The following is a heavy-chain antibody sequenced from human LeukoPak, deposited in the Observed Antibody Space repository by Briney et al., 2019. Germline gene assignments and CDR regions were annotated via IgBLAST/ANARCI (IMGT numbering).Heavy chain of an antibody. Sequence: ASVKVSCKASGYTFTSYGISWVRQAPGQGLEWMGWISAYNGNTNYAQKLQGRVTMTTDTSTSTAYMELRSLRSDDTAVYYCARVRDYYYAFDIWAKGQWSPSLQ. J-gene: IGHJ3*02. CDR2: ISAYNGNT. CDR3: ARVRDYYYAFDI. D-gene: IGHD3-10*01. CDR1: GYTFTSYG. V-gene: IGHV1-18*01.